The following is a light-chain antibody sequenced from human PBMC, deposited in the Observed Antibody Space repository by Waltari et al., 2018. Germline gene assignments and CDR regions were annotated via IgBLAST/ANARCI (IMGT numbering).Light chain of an antibody. J-gene: IGLJ2*01. CDR1: SSDVGGYNY. Sequence: QSALTQPASVSGSPGQSITISCTGTSSDVGGYNYVSWYQRHPGKAPKLMIYDVSNRPSGVSSRCSGSTSGNTASLTISGLQAEDEGDYYCSSYTSSNIPYVVFGGGTKLTVL. CDR2: DVS. CDR3: SSYTSSNIPYVV. V-gene: IGLV2-14*03.